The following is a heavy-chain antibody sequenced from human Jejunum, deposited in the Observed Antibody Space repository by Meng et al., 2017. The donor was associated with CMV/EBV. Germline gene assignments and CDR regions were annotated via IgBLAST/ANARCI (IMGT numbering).Heavy chain of an antibody. CDR1: GDSVSSNRAA. J-gene: IGHJ5*02. D-gene: IGHD1-1*01. V-gene: IGHV6-1*01. CDR3: VRSSTTGGFDP. Sequence: SGDSVSSNRAAWNWIMQSPSRGLEWLGRTYYRSKWSNDYAVSVKSRITINPDTSRNQFSLQLTSLTPEDTAVYYCVRSSTTGGFDPWGQGTLVTVSS. CDR2: TYYRSKWSN.